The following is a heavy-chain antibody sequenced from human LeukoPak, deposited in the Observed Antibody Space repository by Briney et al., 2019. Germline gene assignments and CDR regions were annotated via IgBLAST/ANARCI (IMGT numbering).Heavy chain of an antibody. CDR2: ISGSGGST. CDR3: AKGVWQLGGGYYFDY. V-gene: IGHV3-23*01. Sequence: GGSLRLSCAASGFTFSSYAMSWVRQAPGKGLEWVSAISGSGGSTYYADSVKGRFTISRDNSKNTLYLQMNSLRAEDTAVYYCAKGVWQLGGGYYFDYWGQGTLVIVSS. J-gene: IGHJ4*02. D-gene: IGHD6-6*01. CDR1: GFTFSSYA.